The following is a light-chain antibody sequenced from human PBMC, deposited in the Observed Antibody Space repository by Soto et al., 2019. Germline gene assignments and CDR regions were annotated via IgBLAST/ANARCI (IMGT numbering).Light chain of an antibody. CDR2: GAS. J-gene: IGKJ1*01. V-gene: IGKV3-20*01. CDR3: QQYGSSPRT. CDR1: QSVSGSY. Sequence: GERATLSCRASQSVSGSYLAWYQQKPGQAPRLLIYGASIRANGIPDRFIGSGSGTDFTLTISRLEPEDFAVYYCQQYGSSPRTFGQGTKVDIK.